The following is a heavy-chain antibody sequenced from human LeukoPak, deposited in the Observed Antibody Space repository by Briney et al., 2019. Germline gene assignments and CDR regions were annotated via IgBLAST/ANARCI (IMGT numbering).Heavy chain of an antibody. CDR1: GLTFSTHA. CDR2: ISYGGRNT. V-gene: IGHV3-30*04. D-gene: IGHD3-3*01. CDR3: ARPYYDFWSGYYNYYYGMDV. Sequence: PGRSLRLSCGTSGLTFSTHAIHWVRQAPGKGLEWVALISYGGRNTYYADSVKGRFTVSGDNSRSTVYLQMDSLRAEDTAVYYCARPYYDFWSGYYNYYYGMDVWGQGTTVTVSS. J-gene: IGHJ6*02.